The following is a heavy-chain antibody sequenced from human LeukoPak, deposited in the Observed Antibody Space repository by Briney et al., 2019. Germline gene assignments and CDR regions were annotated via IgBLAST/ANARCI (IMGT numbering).Heavy chain of an antibody. J-gene: IGHJ4*02. D-gene: IGHD3-9*01. Sequence: SETLSLTCTVSGASISNYYWSWIRQSPGKGLQWIGYIFYSRNTNYNPSLKSRVTISVDTSKNQFSLKLSSMTAADTAVYYCARGVDWGSAFDSWGQGTLVTVSS. CDR1: GASISNYY. CDR3: ARGVDWGSAFDS. CDR2: IFYSRNT. V-gene: IGHV4-59*01.